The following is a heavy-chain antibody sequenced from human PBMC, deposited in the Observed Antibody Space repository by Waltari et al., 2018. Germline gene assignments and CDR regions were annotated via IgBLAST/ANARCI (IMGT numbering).Heavy chain of an antibody. J-gene: IGHJ6*02. CDR2: ISSSSSNI. D-gene: IGHD4-17*01. Sequence: EVQLVESGGGLVQPGGSLRLSCAASGFTFSSYSMNWVRQAPGKGVEWVSNISSSSSNIYYADSVKGRFTISRDNAKNSLYLQMNSLRAEDTAVYYCARDHDYPSMDVWGQGTTVTVSS. CDR1: GFTFSSYS. V-gene: IGHV3-48*01. CDR3: ARDHDYPSMDV.